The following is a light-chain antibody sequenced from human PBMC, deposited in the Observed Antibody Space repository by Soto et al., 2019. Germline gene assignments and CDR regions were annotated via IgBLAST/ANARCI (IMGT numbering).Light chain of an antibody. J-gene: IGKJ1*01. Sequence: PGERVTLSCRASQSVSSSYLTWYQQKPGQAPRLIIYGASTRATSIPARFSGSGSGTDFTLTISSLQPEDFAVYYCQQDYNSWTFGQGTKVEIK. CDR2: GAS. CDR3: QQDYNSWT. CDR1: QSVSSSY. V-gene: IGKV3D-7*01.